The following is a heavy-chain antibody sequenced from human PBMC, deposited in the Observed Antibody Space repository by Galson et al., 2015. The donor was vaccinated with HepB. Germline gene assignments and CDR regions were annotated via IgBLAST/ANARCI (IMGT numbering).Heavy chain of an antibody. CDR3: ARSTGPIDY. CDR2: TYYRSKWYN. D-gene: IGHD1-1*01. V-gene: IGHV6-1*01. Sequence: CAISGDSVSSNSAAWNRIRQSPSRGLEWLGRTYYRSKWYNEYAVSVKSRITINPDTSKNQFSLQLNSVIPEDTAVYYCARSTGPIDYWGQGTLVTVSS. CDR1: GDSVSSNSAA. J-gene: IGHJ4*02.